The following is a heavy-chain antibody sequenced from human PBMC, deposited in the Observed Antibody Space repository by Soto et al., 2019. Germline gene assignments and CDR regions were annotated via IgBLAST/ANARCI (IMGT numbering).Heavy chain of an antibody. V-gene: IGHV3-66*01. CDR2: IYSGGST. D-gene: IGHD2-15*01. CDR3: ARDEVVGERDGVYYGMDV. J-gene: IGHJ6*02. CDR1: GFTVSSNY. Sequence: EVQLVESGGGLVQPGGSLRLSCAASGFTVSSNYMSWVRQAPGKGLEWVSVIYSGGSTYYADSVKGRFTISRDNSKNTLYLQMNSLRAEDTAVYYCARDEVVGERDGVYYGMDVWGQGTTVTVSS.